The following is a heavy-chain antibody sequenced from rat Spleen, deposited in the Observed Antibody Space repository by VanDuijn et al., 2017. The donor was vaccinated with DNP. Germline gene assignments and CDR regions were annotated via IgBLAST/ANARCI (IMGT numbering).Heavy chain of an antibody. V-gene: IGHV5-20*01. CDR1: GFTVSDYY. CDR2: ISYDGGNA. Sequence: EVQLVESGGGLVQPGRSLKLSCEVSGFTVSDYYMAWVRQAPTKGLEWVAYISYDGGNAYHGDSVKGRFTISRDIAKNTLYLQMYSLRSEDTATYYCAIYFYSGDNWFAYWGQGTLVTVSS. D-gene: IGHD1-1*01. CDR3: AIYFYSGDNWFAY. J-gene: IGHJ3*01.